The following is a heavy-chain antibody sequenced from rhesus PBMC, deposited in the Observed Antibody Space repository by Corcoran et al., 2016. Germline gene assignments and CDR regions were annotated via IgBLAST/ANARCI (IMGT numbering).Heavy chain of an antibody. Sequence: EVQLVQSGAEVKRPGESLKISCKTSGYSFTSYWISWVRQMPGKGLEWRGAVHPSDSDPRSSPPFQGQVTISADKSISTTYLQWSSLKASDSATYYCAKHSSSGWYGDFDYWGPGVLVTVSS. V-gene: IGHV5-2*01. CDR1: GYSFTSYW. CDR3: AKHSSSGWYGDFDY. CDR2: VHPSDSDP. D-gene: IGHD6-31*01. J-gene: IGHJ4*01.